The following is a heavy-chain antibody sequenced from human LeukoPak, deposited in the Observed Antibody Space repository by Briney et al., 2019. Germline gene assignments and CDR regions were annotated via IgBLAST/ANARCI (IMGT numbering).Heavy chain of an antibody. Sequence: GGSLRLSCAASGFTLSSHAMSWVRQAPGKGLEWVSSICASGGSTNYADSVKGRFTISRDNSKNTVYLQMNSLRAEDTAVYYCAKVMKGSERLTMVRGVIIKTAGLYYMDVWGKGTTVTVSS. CDR3: AKVMKGSERLTMVRGVIIKTAGLYYMDV. CDR1: GFTLSSHA. V-gene: IGHV3-23*01. D-gene: IGHD3-10*01. CDR2: ICASGGST. J-gene: IGHJ6*03.